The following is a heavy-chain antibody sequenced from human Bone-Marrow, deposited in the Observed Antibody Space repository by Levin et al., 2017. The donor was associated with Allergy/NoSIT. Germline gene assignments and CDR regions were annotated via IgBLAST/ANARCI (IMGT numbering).Heavy chain of an antibody. CDR1: GFTFSSYA. Sequence: PGGSLRLSCAASGFTFSSYAMSWVRQAPGKGLEWVSAISGSGGSTYYADSVKGRFTISRDNSKNTLYLQMNSLRAEDTAVYYCAKDPGYSYGSVRYVPPNYYGMDVWGQGTTVTVSS. CDR3: AKDPGYSYGSVRYVPPNYYGMDV. V-gene: IGHV3-23*01. J-gene: IGHJ6*02. CDR2: ISGSGGST. D-gene: IGHD5-18*01.